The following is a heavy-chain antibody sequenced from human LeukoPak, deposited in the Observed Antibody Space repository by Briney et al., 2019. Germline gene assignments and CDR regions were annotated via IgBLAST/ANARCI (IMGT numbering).Heavy chain of an antibody. V-gene: IGHV3-23*01. CDR1: GFTFSNYA. CDR3: AKGHGYYDSSGDFDY. CDR2: ISGSGGST. Sequence: GGSLRLSCAASGFTFSNYAMSWVRQAPGKGLKWVSAISGSGGSTYYADSVKGRFTISRDNSKNTLYLQMNSLRAEDTAVYYCAKGHGYYDSSGDFDYWGQGTLVTVSS. D-gene: IGHD3-22*01. J-gene: IGHJ4*02.